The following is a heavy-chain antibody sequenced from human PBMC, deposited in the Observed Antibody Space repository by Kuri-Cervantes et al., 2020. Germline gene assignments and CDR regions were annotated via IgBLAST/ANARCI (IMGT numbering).Heavy chain of an antibody. J-gene: IGHJ5*02. V-gene: IGHV4-59*08. Sequence: SETLSLTCTVSGGSISSDNWSWIRQPPGKGLEWIGNLYHSGIPYYNPSLKSRVTTSIDTSKNQFSLKLSSMTAADTALYYCARHGDYRFDPWGQGVLVTVSS. CDR3: ARHGDYRFDP. D-gene: IGHD4-17*01. CDR2: LYHSGIP. CDR1: GGSISSDN.